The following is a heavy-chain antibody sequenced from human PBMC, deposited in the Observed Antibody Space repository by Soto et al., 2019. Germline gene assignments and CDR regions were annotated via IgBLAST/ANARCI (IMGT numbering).Heavy chain of an antibody. CDR2: ISYDGSNK. D-gene: IGHD3-22*01. Sequence: GGSLRLSCAASGFTFSSYGMHWVRQAPGKGLEWVAVISYDGSNKYYADSVKGRFTISRDNSKKTLYLQMNSLRPEDTALYYCAKDEYYYSRSGYYIFDSWGQGTLVTV. V-gene: IGHV3-30*18. CDR3: AKDEYYYSRSGYYIFDS. CDR1: GFTFSSYG. J-gene: IGHJ4*02.